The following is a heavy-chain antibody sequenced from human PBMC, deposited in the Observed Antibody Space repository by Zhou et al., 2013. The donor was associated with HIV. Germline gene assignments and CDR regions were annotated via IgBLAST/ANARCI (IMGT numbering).Heavy chain of an antibody. CDR3: ATDVDIAAAGTATYYYYGMDV. Sequence: EVQLVQSGAEVKKPGATVKISCKVSGYTFTDYYMHWVQQAPGKGLEWMGLVDPEDGETIYAEKFQGRVTITADTSTDTAYMELSSLRSEDTAVYYCATDVDIAAAGTATYYYYGMDVWGQGTTVTVSS. D-gene: IGHD6-13*01. CDR2: VDPEDGET. V-gene: IGHV1-69-2*01. CDR1: GYTFTDYY. J-gene: IGHJ6*02.